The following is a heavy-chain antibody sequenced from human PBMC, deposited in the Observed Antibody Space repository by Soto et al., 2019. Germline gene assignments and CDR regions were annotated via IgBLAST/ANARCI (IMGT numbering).Heavy chain of an antibody. V-gene: IGHV5-51*01. CDR1: GYSFTNYW. J-gene: IGHJ4*02. CDR3: ARHPSLGAARPVDY. D-gene: IGHD6-6*01. CDR2: IYPDDSDT. Sequence: GESLKISCKGSGYSFTNYWIGWVRQKPGKGLEWMGIIYPDDSDTRYSPSFQGQVTISVDKSISTAYLQWSSLKASDTAMYYCARHPSLGAARPVDYWGQGTLVTVSS.